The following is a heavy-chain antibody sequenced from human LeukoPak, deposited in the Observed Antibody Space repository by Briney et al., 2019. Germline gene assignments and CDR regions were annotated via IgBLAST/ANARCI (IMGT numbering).Heavy chain of an antibody. CDR1: VFTFSTYG. J-gene: IGHJ4*02. D-gene: IGHD2-21*02. CDR3: AKGLGDYYDFRLGY. Sequence: PGGSLRLSCAASVFTFSTYGFHWVRQAPGKGLEWVAFIPYDGSDNYYADSVKGRFTISRDNSKNTLYLQMNSLRAEDTAMYYCAKGLGDYYDFRLGYWGQGTLVTVSS. V-gene: IGHV3-30*02. CDR2: IPYDGSDN.